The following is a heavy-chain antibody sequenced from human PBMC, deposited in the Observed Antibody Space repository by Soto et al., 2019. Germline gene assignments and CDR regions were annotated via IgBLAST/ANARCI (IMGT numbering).Heavy chain of an antibody. D-gene: IGHD2-2*01. V-gene: IGHV4-30-4*01. J-gene: IGHJ4*02. CDR2: IYSSGST. CDR1: GGSVSSGDYY. CDR3: ARTAGYVYQLLFNY. Sequence: QVQLQESGPGLVKPSQTLSLTCTVSGGSVSSGDYYWSWIRQPPGKGLEYIGYIYSSGSTYYNPSLKSRVTISVDTSKNQFSLKLSSVTAADTAVYYCARTAGYVYQLLFNYWVQGTLVTVSS.